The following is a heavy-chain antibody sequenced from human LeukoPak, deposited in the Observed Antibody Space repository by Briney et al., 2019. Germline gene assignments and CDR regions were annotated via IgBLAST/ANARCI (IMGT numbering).Heavy chain of an antibody. CDR1: GFTFTNAW. V-gene: IGHV3-15*01. CDR2: IKSKTDGGTT. J-gene: IGHJ4*02. CDR3: TTFGYSYGRY. D-gene: IGHD5-18*01. Sequence: GRSLRLSCAVSGFTFTNAWMSWVRQAPGKGLEWVCRIKSKTDGGTTDYAAPVKGRFTISRDDSKNTLYLQMNSLKTEDTAVYYCTTFGYSYGRYWGQGTLVTVSS.